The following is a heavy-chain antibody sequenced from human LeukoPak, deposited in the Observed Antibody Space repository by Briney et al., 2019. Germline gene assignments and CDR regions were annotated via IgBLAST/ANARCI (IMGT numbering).Heavy chain of an antibody. CDR2: ISIRSSTI. D-gene: IGHD7-27*01. CDR1: GFTFSSYS. J-gene: IGHJ4*02. Sequence: GGSLRLSCAASGFTFSSYSMAWVRQAPGKGLEWVSYISIRSSTIYYADSVKGRFTISRDNAKNSLYVQMNSLRAEDTALYYCARANWGLDYWGQGTLVTVSS. CDR3: ARANWGLDY. V-gene: IGHV3-48*01.